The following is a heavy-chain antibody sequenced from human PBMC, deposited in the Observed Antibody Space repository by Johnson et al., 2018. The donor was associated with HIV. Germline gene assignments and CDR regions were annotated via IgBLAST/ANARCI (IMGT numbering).Heavy chain of an antibody. CDR3: AKGGLRYFDWSQGDGFDI. Sequence: VQLVESGGGVVQPGRSLRLSCAASGFTFSSYAFHWVRQAPAKGLEWVASISYDGSDKYHADSVKGRFTISRDNSKNTLYLYMNSLRAEDTAVYYCAKGGLRYFDWSQGDGFDIWGQGTMVTVSS. V-gene: IGHV3-30*04. CDR2: ISYDGSDK. CDR1: GFTFSSYA. D-gene: IGHD3-9*01. J-gene: IGHJ3*02.